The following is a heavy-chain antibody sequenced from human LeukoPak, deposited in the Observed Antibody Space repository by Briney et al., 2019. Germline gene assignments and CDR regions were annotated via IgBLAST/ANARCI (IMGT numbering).Heavy chain of an antibody. Sequence: SETLSLTCAFSDDSISTGGYSWSWIRQPLGKGLEWIGYIDYSGSTNYNPSLKSRVIISIDMSKYQFFLRVSSGTAADTAVYYYARGRGIMTTCSGVSAKGAHYWGQGTLVIVSS. CDR2: IDYSGST. V-gene: IGHV4-30-4*07. CDR3: ARGRGIMTTCSGVSAKGAHY. CDR1: DDSISTGGYS. J-gene: IGHJ4*02. D-gene: IGHD2-15*01.